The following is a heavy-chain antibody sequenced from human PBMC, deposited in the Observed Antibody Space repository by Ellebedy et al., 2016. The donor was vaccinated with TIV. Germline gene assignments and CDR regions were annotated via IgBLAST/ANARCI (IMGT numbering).Heavy chain of an antibody. Sequence: MPSETLSLTCTVSGYSISGGYFWVWIRQPPGKGLEWLGSVYHRGNTYYNPSLKSRITMSVDTSKNQFSLNLSSVTAADTAVYFCARDQSATAFDIWGQGTMVTVSS. V-gene: IGHV4-38-2*02. CDR3: ARDQSATAFDI. D-gene: IGHD6-13*01. J-gene: IGHJ3*02. CDR1: GYSISGGYF. CDR2: VYHRGNT.